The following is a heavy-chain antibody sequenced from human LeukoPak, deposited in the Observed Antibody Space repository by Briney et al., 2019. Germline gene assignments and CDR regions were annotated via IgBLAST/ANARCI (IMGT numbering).Heavy chain of an antibody. CDR3: ARIYGSGTKYCYYGMDV. Sequence: GGSLRLSCAASGFTFSSYAMSWVRQAPGKGLEWVSAISGSGGSTYYADSVKGRFTISRDNSKNTLYLQMNSLRAEDTAVYYCARIYGSGTKYCYYGMDVWGQGTTVTVSS. CDR1: GFTFSSYA. CDR2: ISGSGGST. D-gene: IGHD3-10*01. V-gene: IGHV3-23*01. J-gene: IGHJ6*02.